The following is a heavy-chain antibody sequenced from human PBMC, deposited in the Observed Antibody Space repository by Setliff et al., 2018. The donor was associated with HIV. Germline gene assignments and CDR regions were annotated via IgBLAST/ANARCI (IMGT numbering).Heavy chain of an antibody. CDR3: VRQHGDYAFGP. V-gene: IGHV4-39*01. Sequence: SETLSLTCTVSGGSISSNSYYWGWIRQPPGKGLEWIGSIYYSGSTYYNPSLKNRVNMFIDTSKKQFSLKVSSVTAADTAVYYCVRQHGDYAFGPWGQGTLVTVSS. CDR1: GGSISSNSYY. D-gene: IGHD4-17*01. CDR2: IYYSGST. J-gene: IGHJ5*02.